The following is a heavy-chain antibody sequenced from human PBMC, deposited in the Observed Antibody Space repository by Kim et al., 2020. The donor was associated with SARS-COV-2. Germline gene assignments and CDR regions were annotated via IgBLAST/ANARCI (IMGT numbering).Heavy chain of an antibody. Sequence: GGSLRLSCAASGFTFSSYAMSWVRQAPGKGLEWVSAISGSGGSTYYADSVKGRFTISRDNSKNTLYLQMNSLRAEDTAVYYCAKNGIYCSGGSCLSDYWGQGTLVTVSS. D-gene: IGHD2-15*01. V-gene: IGHV3-23*01. CDR1: GFTFSSYA. CDR2: ISGSGGST. J-gene: IGHJ4*02. CDR3: AKNGIYCSGGSCLSDY.